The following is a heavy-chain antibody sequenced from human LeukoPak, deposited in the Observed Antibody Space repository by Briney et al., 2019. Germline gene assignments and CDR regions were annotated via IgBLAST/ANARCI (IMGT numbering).Heavy chain of an antibody. CDR3: AGRGQRYFRD. CDR2: IYGIENT. J-gene: IGHJ1*01. V-gene: IGHV4-59*08. CDR1: ADSVTSGY. Sequence: SETLSLTCSISADSVTSGYWSWIRQPPGKGLEWIGYIYGIENTDYNPSLKSRVTISLDTSKNQLSLNLTAVTAADTAVYYCAGRGQRYFRDWGQGTLVTVSS.